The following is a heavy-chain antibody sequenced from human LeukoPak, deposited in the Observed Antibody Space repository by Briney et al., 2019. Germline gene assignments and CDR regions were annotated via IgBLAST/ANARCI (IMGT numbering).Heavy chain of an antibody. CDR2: ISGSGGRT. Sequence: GGSLRLSCAASGFTFSNYAMSWVRQAPGKGLEWVSAISGSGGRTSYADSVKGRFTISRDNSKDTLYLQMNSLRAEDTAVYYCAKEGYYVSGSYYNPYYFDYWGQGTLVTVSS. CDR1: GFTFSNYA. D-gene: IGHD3-10*01. V-gene: IGHV3-23*01. J-gene: IGHJ4*02. CDR3: AKEGYYVSGSYYNPYYFDY.